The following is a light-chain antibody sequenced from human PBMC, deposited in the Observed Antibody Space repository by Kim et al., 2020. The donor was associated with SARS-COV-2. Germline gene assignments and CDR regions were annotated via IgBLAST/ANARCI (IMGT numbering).Light chain of an antibody. CDR3: QQYSNWHLT. Sequence: PGERATLSRRASQTVSSNILAWYQQKPGQTPRLLIYDTSRRATGIPARFSGSESGTEFTLTISTLQSEDFAVYYCQQYSNWHLTFGQGTKVDIK. J-gene: IGKJ1*01. V-gene: IGKV3D-15*01. CDR2: DTS. CDR1: QTVSSN.